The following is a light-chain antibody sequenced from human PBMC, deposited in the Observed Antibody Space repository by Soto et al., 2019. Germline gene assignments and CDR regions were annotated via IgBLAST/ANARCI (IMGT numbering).Light chain of an antibody. CDR2: EVS. V-gene: IGLV2-14*01. Sequence: QSALTQPASVSGSPGQSITISCTGTSSDGGGYTYVSWYQQHPGKAPKLIIYEVSNRPSGVSDRFSGSKSGNTASLTISGLRAEDEAEYYCSSKRSTTSLLFGTGTKLAVL. J-gene: IGLJ1*01. CDR3: SSKRSTTSLL. CDR1: SSDGGGYTY.